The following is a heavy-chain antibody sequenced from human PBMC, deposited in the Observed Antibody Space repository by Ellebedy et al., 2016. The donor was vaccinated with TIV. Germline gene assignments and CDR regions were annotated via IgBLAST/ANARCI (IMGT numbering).Heavy chain of an antibody. CDR3: AREVVGGQGDMDV. J-gene: IGHJ6*02. CDR1: GFTFSGYW. D-gene: IGHD2-15*01. Sequence: PGGSLRLSCAASGFTFSGYWMSWVRQAPGKGLEWVAVIWSDGSLKYYADSVKGRFTLSRDNSKNTLYLQMNSLRAEDTAVYYCAREVVGGQGDMDVWGQGTTVTVSS. CDR2: IWSDGSLK. V-gene: IGHV3-33*08.